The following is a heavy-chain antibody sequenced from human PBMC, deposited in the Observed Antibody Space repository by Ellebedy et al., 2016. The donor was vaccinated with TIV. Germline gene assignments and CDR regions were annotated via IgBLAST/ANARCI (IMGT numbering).Heavy chain of an antibody. CDR2: VYYSGNT. J-gene: IGHJ5*02. D-gene: IGHD2-15*01. Sequence: PSETLSLTCTVSGGSISNSNSYWAWIRQPPGTGLEWIGSVYYSGNTYYNPSLQSRVTISVDTSKNQFSLQLTSVTAADTAVHYCARQRYCGGGNCFLDWFDPWGQGTLVTVSS. CDR3: ARQRYCGGGNCFLDWFDP. V-gene: IGHV4-39*01. CDR1: GGSISNSNSY.